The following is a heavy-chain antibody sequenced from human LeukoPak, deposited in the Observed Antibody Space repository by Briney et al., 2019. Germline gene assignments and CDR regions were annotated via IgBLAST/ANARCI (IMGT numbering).Heavy chain of an antibody. CDR1: GYTFNGYY. Sequence: ASVKVSCKASGYTFNGYYMHWVRQAPGQGREWMGWINPNSGGTNYAQKFQGRVTMTRDTSISTVYMELSRLRSDDTAVYYCARDQTTYYDILTGYSALGVYGMDVWGQGTTVTVSS. V-gene: IGHV1-2*02. D-gene: IGHD3-9*01. J-gene: IGHJ6*02. CDR3: ARDQTTYYDILTGYSALGVYGMDV. CDR2: INPNSGGT.